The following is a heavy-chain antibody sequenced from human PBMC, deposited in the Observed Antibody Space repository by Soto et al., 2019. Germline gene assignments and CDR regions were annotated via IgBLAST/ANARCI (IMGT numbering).Heavy chain of an antibody. V-gene: IGHV3-30*02. J-gene: IGHJ4*02. D-gene: IGHD1-7*01. Sequence: GGSLRLSCAASGFTFSKNGMRWVRQAPGKGLEWVACIGGDGSNTFYADSVKGRFTISRDNSKNTLFLQMNNLRAEDTAMYYCARAGLSASNSAIDYWGLGTLVTVSS. CDR3: ARAGLSASNSAIDY. CDR2: IGGDGSNT. CDR1: GFTFSKNG.